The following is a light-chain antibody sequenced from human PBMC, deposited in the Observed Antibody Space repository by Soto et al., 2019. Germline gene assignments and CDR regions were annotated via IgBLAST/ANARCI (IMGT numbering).Light chain of an antibody. CDR2: GAS. V-gene: IGKV3-20*01. CDR1: QSVSNNY. CDR3: QQYYSTPLT. J-gene: IGKJ4*01. Sequence: EVVLTQSPGTLSLSPGERATLSCRASQSVSNNYLSWYQQKPGQAPRLLIYGASSRATGIPDRFSGSGSGTDFTLIISRLEPEDVAVYYCQQYYSTPLTFGGGTKVEIK.